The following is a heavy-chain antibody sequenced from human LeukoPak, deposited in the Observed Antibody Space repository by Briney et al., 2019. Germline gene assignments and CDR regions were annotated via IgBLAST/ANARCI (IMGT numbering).Heavy chain of an antibody. J-gene: IGHJ4*02. CDR1: GFTFSSYE. Sequence: GGSLRLSCAASGFTFSSYEMNWVRQAPGKGLEWVSYISSSGSTIYYADSVKGRFTISRVNAKNSLYLQMNSLRAEDTAVYYCAREVDYGDYVDYWGQGTLVTVSS. CDR2: ISSSGSTI. CDR3: AREVDYGDYVDY. D-gene: IGHD4-17*01. V-gene: IGHV3-48*03.